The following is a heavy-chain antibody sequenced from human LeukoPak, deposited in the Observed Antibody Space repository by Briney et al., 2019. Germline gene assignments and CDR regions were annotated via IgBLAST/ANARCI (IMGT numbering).Heavy chain of an antibody. CDR1: GYTFISYD. J-gene: IGHJ4*02. CDR3: ARWYYHDSSAYYFPGDY. Sequence: ASVKVSCKASGYTFISYDINWVRQATGQGLEWMGWMNPNSGNTGYAQNFQGRVTISRNISISTAYMELSSLRSEDTAVYYCARWYYHDSSAYYFPGDYWGQGTLVTVSS. V-gene: IGHV1-8*03. CDR2: MNPNSGNT. D-gene: IGHD3-22*01.